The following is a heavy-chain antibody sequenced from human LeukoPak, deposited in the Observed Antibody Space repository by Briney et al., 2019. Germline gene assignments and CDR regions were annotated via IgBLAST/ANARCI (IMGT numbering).Heavy chain of an antibody. Sequence: SETLSLTCTVSGGSISSYYWSWIRQPPGKGLEWIGYIYYSGSTNYNPSLKSRVTISVDTSKNQFSLKLSSVTAADTAVYYCARDLEGYCSSTSCYMTGGAFDYWGQGTLVTVSS. V-gene: IGHV4-59*01. CDR2: IYYSGST. J-gene: IGHJ4*02. CDR1: GGSISSYY. CDR3: ARDLEGYCSSTSCYMTGGAFDY. D-gene: IGHD2-2*02.